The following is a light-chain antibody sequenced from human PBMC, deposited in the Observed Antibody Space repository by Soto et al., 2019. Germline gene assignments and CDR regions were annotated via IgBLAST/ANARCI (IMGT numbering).Light chain of an antibody. Sequence: EIVLTHSPGTLSLSPWERATLSCRASQSVSSKLAWYQQKPGQAPRLLISGASSRATGIPDRFSGSGSGTDFTLTITRLEPEDFAMYYCQRYDSFRTFGQGTKVDIK. CDR3: QRYDSFRT. CDR1: QSVSSK. J-gene: IGKJ1*01. CDR2: GAS. V-gene: IGKV3-20*01.